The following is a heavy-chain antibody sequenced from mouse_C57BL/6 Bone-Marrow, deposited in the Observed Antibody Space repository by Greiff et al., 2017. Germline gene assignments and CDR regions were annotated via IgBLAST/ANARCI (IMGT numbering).Heavy chain of an antibody. D-gene: IGHD2-1*01. CDR1: GYTFTSYG. CDR2: IYPRSGNT. Sequence: LMESGAELARPGASVKLSCKASGYTFTSYGISWVKQRTGQGLEWIGEIYPRSGNTYYNEKFKGKATLTADKSSSTAYMELRSLTSEDSAVYFCATYGNFSWFAYWGQGTLVTVSA. CDR3: ATYGNFSWFAY. J-gene: IGHJ3*01. V-gene: IGHV1-81*01.